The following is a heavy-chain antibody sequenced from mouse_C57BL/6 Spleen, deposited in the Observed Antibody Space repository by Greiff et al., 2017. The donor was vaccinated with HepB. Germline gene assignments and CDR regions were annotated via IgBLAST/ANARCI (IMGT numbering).Heavy chain of an antibody. Sequence: QVQLQQPGAELVKPGASVKLSCKASGYTFTSYWMQWVKQRPGQGLEWIGEIDPSDSYTNYNQKFKGKATLTVYTSSSTAYMQLSSLTSEDSAVYCCARSPRGYFDYWGQGTTLTVSS. CDR3: ARSPRGYFDY. CDR1: GYTFTSYW. V-gene: IGHV1-50*01. CDR2: IDPSDSYT. J-gene: IGHJ2*01.